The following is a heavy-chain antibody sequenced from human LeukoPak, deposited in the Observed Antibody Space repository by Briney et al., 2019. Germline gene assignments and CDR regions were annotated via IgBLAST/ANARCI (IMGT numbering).Heavy chain of an antibody. D-gene: IGHD3-10*01. CDR2: IKQDGSEK. J-gene: IGHJ3*02. CDR3: AKDIAYDYYGSGSYAFDI. Sequence: PGGSLRLSCAASGFTFSSYWMSWVRQAPGKGLEWVANIKQDGSEKYYVDSVKGRFTISRDNAKNSLYLQMNSLRAEDTALYYCAKDIAYDYYGSGSYAFDIWGQGTMVTVSS. CDR1: GFTFSSYW. V-gene: IGHV3-7*03.